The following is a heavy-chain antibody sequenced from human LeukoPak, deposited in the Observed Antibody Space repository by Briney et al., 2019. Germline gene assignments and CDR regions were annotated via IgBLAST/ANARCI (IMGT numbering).Heavy chain of an antibody. CDR3: ARDFFAFGGVIALLDY. Sequence: GGPLRLSCAASGFTFSIYWMSWVRQAPGKGLEWVANIKLDGSEKYYVDSVKGRFTISKDNAKKSLYLQMNSLRDEDTAVYYCARDFFAFGGVIALLDYWGQGPLVTVSS. D-gene: IGHD3-16*02. CDR1: GFTFSIYW. J-gene: IGHJ4*02. V-gene: IGHV3-7*01. CDR2: IKLDGSEK.